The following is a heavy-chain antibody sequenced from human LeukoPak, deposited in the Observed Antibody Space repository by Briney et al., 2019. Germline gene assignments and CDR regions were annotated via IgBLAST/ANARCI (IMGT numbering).Heavy chain of an antibody. CDR1: GFSFDEYG. CDR2: INWHGKST. J-gene: IGHJ4*02. V-gene: IGHV3-20*04. Sequence: GGSLRLSCGGSGFSFDEYGMSWVRQVPGKGLEWVSGINWHGKSTGYADSVKGRFTISRDNAKNSLYLQMNSLRAEDTAVYYCARDKEPYYYDSSGFSSFDYWGQGTLVTVSS. CDR3: ARDKEPYYYDSSGFSSFDY. D-gene: IGHD3-22*01.